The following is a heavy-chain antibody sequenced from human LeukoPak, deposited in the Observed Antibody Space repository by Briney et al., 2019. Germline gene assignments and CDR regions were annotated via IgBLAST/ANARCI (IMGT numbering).Heavy chain of an antibody. J-gene: IGHJ3*02. V-gene: IGHV4-59*01. CDR2: IYYSGST. CDR1: GGSISSYY. D-gene: IGHD3-22*01. Sequence: KPSETLSLTCTVSGGSISSYYWSWIRQPPGKGLEWIGYIYYSGSTNYNPSLKSRVTISVDTSKNQFSLKLSSVTAADTAVYYCARDRPNSSGYSGAFDIWGQGTMVTVSS. CDR3: ARDRPNSSGYSGAFDI.